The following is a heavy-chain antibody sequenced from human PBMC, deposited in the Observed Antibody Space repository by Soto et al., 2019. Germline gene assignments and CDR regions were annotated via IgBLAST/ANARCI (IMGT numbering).Heavy chain of an antibody. CDR2: LSGSGGST. CDR3: AKNPVTMVRGVIITNYYYYGMDG. V-gene: IGHV3-23*01. D-gene: IGHD3-10*01. CDR1: GFTFSSYA. J-gene: IGHJ6*02. Sequence: GGSLRLSCAASGFTFSSYAMSWVRQAPGKGLEWVSVLSGSGGSTYYADSVKGRFTISRDNSKNTLYLQMNSLRAEDTAVYYCAKNPVTMVRGVIITNYYYYGMDGWGQGTTVTVSS.